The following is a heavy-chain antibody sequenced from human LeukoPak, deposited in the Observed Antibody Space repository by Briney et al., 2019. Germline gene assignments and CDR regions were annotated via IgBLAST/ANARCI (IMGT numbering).Heavy chain of an antibody. CDR3: ARGDSSGYYYLVAFDI. V-gene: IGHV4-59*01. J-gene: IGHJ3*02. Sequence: PSETLSLTCTVSGGSISSYYWSWIRQPPGKGLEWIGYIYYSGSTNYNPSLKSRVTISVDTSKNQFSLKLSSVTAADTAVYYCARGDSSGYYYLVAFDICGQGTMVTVSS. CDR2: IYYSGST. D-gene: IGHD3-22*01. CDR1: GGSISSYY.